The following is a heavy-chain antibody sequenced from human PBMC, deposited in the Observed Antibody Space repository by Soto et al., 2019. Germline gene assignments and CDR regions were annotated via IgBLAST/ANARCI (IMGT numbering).Heavy chain of an antibody. CDR1: GFTFSSYT. Sequence: EVQLLESGGGLVQPGGSRRLSCAPSGFTFSSYTMSWVRQAPGKGLEWVSTISSSGGTTYYSDSVKGRVTISRDNSKNTVDLQMNSLRAEDTAVYYCARGGGGAFDIWGQGTMVTVSS. V-gene: IGHV3-23*01. CDR3: ARGGGGAFDI. J-gene: IGHJ3*02. D-gene: IGHD2-15*01. CDR2: ISSSGGTT.